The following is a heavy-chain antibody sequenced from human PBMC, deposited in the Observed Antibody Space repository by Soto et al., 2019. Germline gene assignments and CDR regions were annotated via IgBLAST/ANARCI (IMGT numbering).Heavy chain of an antibody. CDR1: GGTFSSYA. J-gene: IGHJ5*02. D-gene: IGHD3-10*01. CDR3: ARLVPGSYYGVDWFDP. Sequence: QVQLVQSGAEVKKPGSSVKVSCKASGGTFSSYAISWVRQAPGQGLEWMGGIIPIFGTANYAQKFQGRVTITADESTRTAYMELSSQRSEDTAVYYCARLVPGSYYGVDWFDPWGQGTLVTVSS. V-gene: IGHV1-69*01. CDR2: IIPIFGTA.